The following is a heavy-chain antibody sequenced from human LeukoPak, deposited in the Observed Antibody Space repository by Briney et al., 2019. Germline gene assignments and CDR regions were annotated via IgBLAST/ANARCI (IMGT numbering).Heavy chain of an antibody. J-gene: IGHJ4*02. CDR1: GFTFSSYS. CDR3: ARFPSPGIAAAGTYY. CDR2: ISSSSSTI. Sequence: GGSLRLSCAASGFTFSSYSMNWVRQAPGKGLEWVSYISSSSSTIYYADSVKGRITISRDNAKNSLYLQMNSLRAEDTAVYYCARFPSPGIAAAGTYYWGQGTLVTVSS. D-gene: IGHD6-13*01. V-gene: IGHV3-48*01.